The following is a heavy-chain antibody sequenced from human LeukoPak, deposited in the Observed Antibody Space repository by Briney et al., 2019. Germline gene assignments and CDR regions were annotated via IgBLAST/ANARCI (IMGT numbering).Heavy chain of an antibody. CDR1: GFTFSRYG. V-gene: IGHV3-33*06. D-gene: IGHD6-13*01. CDR2: IWYDGSNK. Sequence: GGSLRLSCAASGFTFSRYGMHWVRQAPGKGLEWGAVIWYDGSNKYYVDSVKGRFTISRDNSKNTLYLQMNSLRAEDTAVYYCSKAYSSSWYYFDYWGQGTLVTVSS. CDR3: SKAYSSSWYYFDY. J-gene: IGHJ4*02.